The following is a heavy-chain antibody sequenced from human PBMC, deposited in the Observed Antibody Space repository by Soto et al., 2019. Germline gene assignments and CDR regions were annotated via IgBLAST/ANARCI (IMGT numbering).Heavy chain of an antibody. CDR3: AREGSSSLDYYYYGMDV. D-gene: IGHD6-13*01. V-gene: IGHV1-8*01. Sequence: ASVKVSGKASGYTCTSYDINCVLQSTLQGREWMGWMNPNSGNTGYAQKFQGRVTMTRNTSISTAYMELSSLRSEDTAVYYCAREGSSSLDYYYYGMDVWGQGTTVTVSS. CDR2: MNPNSGNT. J-gene: IGHJ6*02. CDR1: GYTCTSYD.